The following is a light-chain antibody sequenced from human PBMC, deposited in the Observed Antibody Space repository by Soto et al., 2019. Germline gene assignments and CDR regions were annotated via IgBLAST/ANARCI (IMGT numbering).Light chain of an antibody. CDR2: GNS. CDR3: QSYDSSLSNWV. Sequence: QPVLTHPPSVSGAPGQRVTISCTGSSSNIGAGYDVHWYQQLPGTAPKLLIYGNSNRPSGVPDRFSGSKSGTSASLAITGLQAEDEADYYCQSYDSSLSNWVFGGGTKLTVL. J-gene: IGLJ3*02. CDR1: SSNIGAGYD. V-gene: IGLV1-40*01.